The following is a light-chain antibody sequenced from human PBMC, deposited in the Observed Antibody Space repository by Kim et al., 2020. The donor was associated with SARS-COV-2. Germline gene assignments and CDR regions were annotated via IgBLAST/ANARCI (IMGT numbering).Light chain of an antibody. CDR3: QQYNNWPPLT. J-gene: IGKJ4*01. V-gene: IGKV3-15*01. Sequence: PREETATPSCRTSQGVSSNLAWYQQKPGQAPRLLIYGASTRATGIPDRFSGSGSGTDFTLTINSLQSEDFAVYYCQQYNNWPPLTFGGGTKVDIK. CDR1: QGVSSN. CDR2: GAS.